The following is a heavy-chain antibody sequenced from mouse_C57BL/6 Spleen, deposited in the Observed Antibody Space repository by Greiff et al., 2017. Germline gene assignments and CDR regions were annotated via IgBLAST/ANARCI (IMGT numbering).Heavy chain of an antibody. CDR1: GFTFSSYG. V-gene: IGHV5-6*01. CDR3: ARQGDYYGDY. J-gene: IGHJ2*01. Sequence: EVQRVESGGDLVKPGGSLKLSCAASGFTFSSYGMSWVRQTPDKRLEWVATISSGGSSTYYPDSVQGRFTISSDNAKNTLYLQMSSLKSEDTAMYYCARQGDYYGDYWGQGTTLTVSS. CDR2: ISSGGSST.